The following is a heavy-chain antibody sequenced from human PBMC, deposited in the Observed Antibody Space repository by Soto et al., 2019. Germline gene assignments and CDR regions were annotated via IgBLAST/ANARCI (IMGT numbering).Heavy chain of an antibody. Sequence: EVQLLESGGGLVQPGGSLRLSCAASGFTFSSYAMSWVRQAPGKGLEWVSAISGSGGSTYYADSVKGRFTISRDNSKNXLYLKMNSLRAEDTAVYYCAKIPHSSSWYLDAFDIWGQGTMVTVSS. V-gene: IGHV3-23*01. CDR3: AKIPHSSSWYLDAFDI. D-gene: IGHD6-13*01. CDR1: GFTFSSYA. CDR2: ISGSGGST. J-gene: IGHJ3*02.